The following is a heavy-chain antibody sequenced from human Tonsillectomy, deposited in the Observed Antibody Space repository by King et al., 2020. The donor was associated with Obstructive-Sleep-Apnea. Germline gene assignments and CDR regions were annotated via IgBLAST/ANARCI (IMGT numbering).Heavy chain of an antibody. CDR1: GYSFTGYY. CDR3: AKTFKAGYCSGGSCSPKDV. V-gene: IGHV1-2*02. CDR2: INPNSGGT. J-gene: IGHJ6*02. D-gene: IGHD2-15*01. Sequence: QLVQSGAEVKKPGASVKVSCKASGYSFTGYYIHWVRQAPGEGLEWVGWINPNSGGTNYAQKFQGRVTMTRDTSISTAYMELSRLRSDATAVYYCAKTFKAGYCSGGSCSPKDVWGQGTTVTVSS.